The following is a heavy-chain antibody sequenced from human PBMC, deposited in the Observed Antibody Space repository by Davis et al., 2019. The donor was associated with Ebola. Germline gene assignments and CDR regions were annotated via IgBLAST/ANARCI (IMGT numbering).Heavy chain of an antibody. J-gene: IGHJ2*01. CDR1: GASISNYY. V-gene: IGHV4-59*01. Sequence: SETLSLTCTVSGASISNYYWSWIRQPPGKPLEWIGYVYYSGYTDYNPSLRGRVTISLDTSKVQFSLRLQSVTAADTAVYYCARWGLGVTPNWYFDLWGRGTLVSVS. CDR3: ARWGLGVTPNWYFDL. D-gene: IGHD2-21*02. CDR2: VYYSGYT.